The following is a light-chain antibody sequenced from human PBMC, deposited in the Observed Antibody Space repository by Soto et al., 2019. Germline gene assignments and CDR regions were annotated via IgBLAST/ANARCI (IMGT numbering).Light chain of an antibody. Sequence: QPVLTYSPSASASLGASVKLTCTLSSGHSSYAIAWHQQQPEKGPRYLMTLNSDGSHSKGDGIPDRFSGSSSGAERYLTISSLQSEDEADYYCQTWDTGIPVVFGGGTKVTVL. CDR3: QTWDTGIPVV. J-gene: IGLJ2*01. V-gene: IGLV4-69*01. CDR2: LNSDGSH. CDR1: SGHSSYA.